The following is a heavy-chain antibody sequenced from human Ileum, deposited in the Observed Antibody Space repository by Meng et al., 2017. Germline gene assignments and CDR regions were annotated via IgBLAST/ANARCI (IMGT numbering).Heavy chain of an antibody. D-gene: IGHD3-10*01. J-gene: IGHJ4*02. CDR1: GYSFTNYW. V-gene: IGHV5-51*01. Sequence: SCKGSGYSFTNYWVGWVRQRPGKGLEWMGIISPSESDVRYSPSFQGQVTIPADKSISTAYLHWSSLKASDIAMYYCARVKTIRDPFDYWGQGTLVTVSS. CDR2: ISPSESDV. CDR3: ARVKTIRDPFDY.